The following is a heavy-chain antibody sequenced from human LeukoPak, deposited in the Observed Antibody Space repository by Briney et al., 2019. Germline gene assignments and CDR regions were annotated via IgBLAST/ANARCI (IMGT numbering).Heavy chain of an antibody. CDR1: EFIFSNYW. CDR2: INQGGSEK. CDR3: ARLVVPPGNRGWYYEH. V-gene: IGHV3-7*03. D-gene: IGHD2-2*01. J-gene: IGHJ4*02. Sequence: GGSLRLSCAASEFIFSNYWMSWVRQGPGEGPEWVANINQGGSEKYYVDSVKGRFTISRDNAKNSLDLQMNGLRVEDTAIYYCARLVVPPGNRGWYYEHWGQGTLVTVSS.